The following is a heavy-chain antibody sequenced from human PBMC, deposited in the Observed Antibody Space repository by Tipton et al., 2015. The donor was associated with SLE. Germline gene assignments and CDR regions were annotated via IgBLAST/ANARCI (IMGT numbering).Heavy chain of an antibody. CDR2: IYSGGSNR. V-gene: IGHV3-23*03. Sequence: GSLRLSCAASGFTFNSYAMSWVRQAPGKGLEWVAIIYSGGSNRNYADSVKGRFTISRDNSKNTLYLQLNSLRADDTAVYYCAKDGTNCGGDCYFDWHFDLWGRGTLVSVSS. CDR1: GFTFNSYA. CDR3: AKDGTNCGGDCYFDWHFDL. D-gene: IGHD2-21*01. J-gene: IGHJ2*01.